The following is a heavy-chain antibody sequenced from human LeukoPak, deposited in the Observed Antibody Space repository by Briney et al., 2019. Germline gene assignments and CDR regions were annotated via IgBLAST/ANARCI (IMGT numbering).Heavy chain of an antibody. CDR1: GFTFSSYA. CDR2: ISGSGGST. CDR3: AKGRRMITFGGVIVHDAFDI. J-gene: IGHJ3*02. V-gene: IGHV3-23*01. Sequence: GGSLRLSCAASGFTFSSYAMSWVRQAPGKGLEWVSAISGSGGSTYYADSVKGRFTISRDNSKNTLYLQMNSLRAEDTAVYYCAKGRRMITFGGVIVHDAFDIWGQGTMVTVSS. D-gene: IGHD3-16*02.